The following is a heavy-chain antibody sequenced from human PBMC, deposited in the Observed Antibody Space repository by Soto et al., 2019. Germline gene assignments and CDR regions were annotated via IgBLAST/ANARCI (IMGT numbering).Heavy chain of an antibody. Sequence: SETLSLTCTVSGGSISSGDYYWSWIRQPPGKGLEWIGYIYYSGSTYYNPSLKSRVTISVDTSKNQFSLKLSSVTAADTAAYYCARERPDGSRLDPWGQGTLVTSPQ. CDR3: ARERPDGSRLDP. D-gene: IGHD6-13*01. V-gene: IGHV4-30-4*01. J-gene: IGHJ5*02. CDR2: IYYSGST. CDR1: GGSISSGDYY.